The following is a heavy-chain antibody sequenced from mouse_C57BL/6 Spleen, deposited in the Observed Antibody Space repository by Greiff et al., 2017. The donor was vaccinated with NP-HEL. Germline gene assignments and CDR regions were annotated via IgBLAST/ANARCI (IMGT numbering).Heavy chain of an antibody. D-gene: IGHD1-1*01. Sequence: EVKLVESGGGLVKPGGSLKLSCAASGFTFSSYAMSWVRQTPEKRLEWVATISDGGSYTYYPDNVKGRFTISRDNAKNNLYLQMSHLKSEDTAMYYCARDYGSSYAYWGQGTTLTVSS. J-gene: IGHJ2*01. CDR2: ISDGGSYT. CDR1: GFTFSSYA. CDR3: ARDYGSSYAY. V-gene: IGHV5-4*03.